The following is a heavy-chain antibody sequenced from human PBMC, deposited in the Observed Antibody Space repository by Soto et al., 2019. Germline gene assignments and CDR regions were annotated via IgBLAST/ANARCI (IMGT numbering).Heavy chain of an antibody. CDR2: IYYSGST. Sequence: SVTLSVTCTVAGGSIISYYWSWIRQPPGKGLEWIGYIYYSGSTNYNPSLKSRVTISVDTSKNQFSLKLSSVTAADTAVYYCARVAAVAGTVYNWFDPWGQGTLVTVSS. CDR1: GGSIISYY. CDR3: ARVAAVAGTVYNWFDP. D-gene: IGHD6-19*01. V-gene: IGHV4-59*01. J-gene: IGHJ5*02.